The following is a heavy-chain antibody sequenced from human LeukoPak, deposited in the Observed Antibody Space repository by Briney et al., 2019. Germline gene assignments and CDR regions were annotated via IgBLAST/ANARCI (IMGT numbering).Heavy chain of an antibody. CDR2: ISYDESNK. D-gene: IGHD3-16*01. V-gene: IGHV3-30*04. J-gene: IGHJ4*02. CDR1: GFAFSGYA. CDR3: ARVGGAIWFNRFDY. Sequence: GGSLRLSCAASGFAFSGYAMHWVRQAPGKGLEWVAVISYDESNKYYADSVKGRFTISRDNSKNTLYLQMNSLRAEDTAVYYCARVGGAIWFNRFDYWGQGALVTVSS.